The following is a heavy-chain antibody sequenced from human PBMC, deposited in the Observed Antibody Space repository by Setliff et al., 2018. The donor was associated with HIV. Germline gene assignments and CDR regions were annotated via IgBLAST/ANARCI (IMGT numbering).Heavy chain of an antibody. CDR2: IIPIFGTT. D-gene: IGHD1-26*01. V-gene: IGHV1-69*13. J-gene: IGHJ4*02. CDR3: ASRREVPERRAGLDF. CDR1: GGTFRSYA. Sequence: GASVKVSCKASGGTFRSYAFSWVRQAPGQGLEWMGRIIPIFGTTNYAQKFQGRVTITADDYMSTAYMELSSLRSEDTAVYFCASRREVPERRAGLDFWGQGTLVTVSS.